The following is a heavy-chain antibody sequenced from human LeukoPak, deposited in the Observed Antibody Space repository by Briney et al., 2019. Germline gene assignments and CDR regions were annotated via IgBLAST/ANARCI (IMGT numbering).Heavy chain of an antibody. V-gene: IGHV3-53*05. Sequence: GGSLRLSCAASGFTVNSNYMTWVRQAPGKVLERVSVIYSGGSTYYADSVKGRFTISRDKSKNTLYLYMNRLRAEDTAVYYCGGHWGIGAAGSPDYWGQGTLVTVSS. J-gene: IGHJ4*02. D-gene: IGHD6-13*01. CDR2: IYSGGST. CDR1: GFTVNSNY. CDR3: GGHWGIGAAGSPDY.